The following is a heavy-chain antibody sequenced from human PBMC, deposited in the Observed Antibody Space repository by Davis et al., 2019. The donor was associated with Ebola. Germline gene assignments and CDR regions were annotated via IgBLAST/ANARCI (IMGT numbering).Heavy chain of an antibody. CDR2: IYYSGST. Sequence: SETLSLTCTVSGGSISSYYWSWIRQPPGKGLEWIGYIYYSGSTNYNPSLKSRVTISVDTSKNQFSLKLSSVTAADTAVYYCARDSRITMVQGVIAYYYYGMDVWGQGTTVTVSS. D-gene: IGHD3-10*01. CDR1: GGSISSYY. J-gene: IGHJ6*02. V-gene: IGHV4-59*01. CDR3: ARDSRITMVQGVIAYYYYGMDV.